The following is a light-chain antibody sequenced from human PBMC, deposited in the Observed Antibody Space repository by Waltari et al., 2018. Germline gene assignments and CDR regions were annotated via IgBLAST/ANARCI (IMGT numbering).Light chain of an antibody. J-gene: IGLJ2*01. CDR2: HCSDSHH. CDR1: RDINVASYI. V-gene: IGLV5-37*01. Sequence: QPVLTQPPSSSASPGESARLTCTLPRDINVASYIIYWSQQKPGSPPRSLLHCSDSHHGRDSGVPIRFSGSKDTSANTGMLLISGLQSEDEADYYCMIWPSDVVFGGGTKLTGL. CDR3: MIWPSDVV.